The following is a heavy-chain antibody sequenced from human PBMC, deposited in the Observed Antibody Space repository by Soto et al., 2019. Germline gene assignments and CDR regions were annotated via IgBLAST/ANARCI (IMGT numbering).Heavy chain of an antibody. CDR3: ATQGLQLERRLDFDY. CDR1: GGTFSSYA. V-gene: IGHV1-69*13. Sequence: GASVKVSCKASGGTFSSYAISWVRQAPGQGLEWMGGIIPIFGTANYAQKFQGRVTITADESTSTAYMELSSLRSEDTAVYYCATQGLQLERRLDFDYWGQGTLVTVSS. CDR2: IIPIFGTA. D-gene: IGHD1-1*01. J-gene: IGHJ4*02.